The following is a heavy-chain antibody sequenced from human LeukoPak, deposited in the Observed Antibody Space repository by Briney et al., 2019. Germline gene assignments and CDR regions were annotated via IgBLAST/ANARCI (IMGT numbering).Heavy chain of an antibody. CDR1: GFTFSSYS. CDR2: ISSSSSYI. Sequence: PGGSLRLSCAASGFTFSSYSMNWVRQAPGKGLEWVSSISSSSSYIYYAGSVKGRFTISRDNAKNSLYLQMNSLRAEDTAVYYCARGYYDSSGYSLAFDYWGQGTLVTVSS. V-gene: IGHV3-21*01. CDR3: ARGYYDSSGYSLAFDY. J-gene: IGHJ4*02. D-gene: IGHD3-22*01.